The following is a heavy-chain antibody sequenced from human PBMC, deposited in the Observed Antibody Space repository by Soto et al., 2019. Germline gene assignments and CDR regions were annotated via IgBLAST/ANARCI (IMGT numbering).Heavy chain of an antibody. CDR2: INHSGST. CDR3: ARGNILTGYLGSGYYYGMDV. D-gene: IGHD3-9*01. J-gene: IGHJ6*02. Sequence: SSETLSLTCAGYGGSFSGYYWSWIRQPPGKGLEWIGEINHSGSTNYNPSLKSRVTISVDTSKNQFSLKLSSVTAADTAVYYCARGNILTGYLGSGYYYGMDVWGQGTTVT. CDR1: GGSFSGYY. V-gene: IGHV4-34*01.